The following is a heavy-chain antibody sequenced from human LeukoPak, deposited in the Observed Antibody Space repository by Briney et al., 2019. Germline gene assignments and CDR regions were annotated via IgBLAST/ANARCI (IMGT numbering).Heavy chain of an antibody. CDR3: AREKGGSFDY. V-gene: IGHV4-59*11. CDR1: GGSISSHY. D-gene: IGHD2-15*01. Sequence: SETLSLTCTVSGGSISSHYWGWIRQSPGKGLEWIGYIYYSGNTNYNPSLKSRVTISIDTSKNQFSLQLSSVTAADTAIYYCAREKGGSFDYWGQGALVTVSS. CDR2: IYYSGNT. J-gene: IGHJ4*02.